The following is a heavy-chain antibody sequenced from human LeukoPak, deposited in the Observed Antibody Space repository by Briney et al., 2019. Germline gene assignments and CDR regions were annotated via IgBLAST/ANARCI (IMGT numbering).Heavy chain of an antibody. CDR1: GYTFTGYY. CDR2: INPNSGGT. V-gene: IGHV1-2*02. Sequence: ASVNVSCKASGYTFTGYYMHWVRQAPGQGLEWMGWINPNSGGTNYAQKFQGRVTMTRDTSTSTAYMELSRLRSDDTAVYYCARVPSYYDSSGYYYYFDYWGQGTLVTVSS. D-gene: IGHD3-22*01. J-gene: IGHJ4*02. CDR3: ARVPSYYDSSGYYYYFDY.